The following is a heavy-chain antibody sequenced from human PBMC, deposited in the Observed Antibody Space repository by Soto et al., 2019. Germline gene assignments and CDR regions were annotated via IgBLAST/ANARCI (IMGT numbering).Heavy chain of an antibody. D-gene: IGHD6-19*01. CDR3: ARGAGSGWYVGGYFDY. J-gene: IGHJ4*02. CDR2: IYSGGST. CDR1: GFTVSSNY. Sequence: GGSLRLSCAASGFTVSSNYMSWVRQAPGKGLEWVSVIYSGGSTYYADSVKGRFTISRDNSKNTLYLQMNSLRDEDTAVYYCARGAGSGWYVGGYFDYWGQGTLVTVSS. V-gene: IGHV3-66*01.